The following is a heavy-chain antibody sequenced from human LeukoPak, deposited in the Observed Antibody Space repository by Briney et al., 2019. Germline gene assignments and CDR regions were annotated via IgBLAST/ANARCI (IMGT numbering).Heavy chain of an antibody. CDR3: ARATHIVVVIAGFDY. CDR2: IYYSGST. Sequence: LSETLSLTCTVSGGSISSSSYYWGWIRQPPGKGLEWIGSIYYSGSTYYNPSLKSRVTISVDTSKNQFSLKLSSVTAADTAVYYCARATHIVVVIAGFDYWGQGTLVTVSS. J-gene: IGHJ4*02. D-gene: IGHD2-21*01. CDR1: GGSISSSSYY. V-gene: IGHV4-39*01.